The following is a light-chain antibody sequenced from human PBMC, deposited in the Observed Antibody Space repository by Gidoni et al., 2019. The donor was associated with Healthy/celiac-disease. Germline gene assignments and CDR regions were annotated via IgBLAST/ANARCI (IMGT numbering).Light chain of an antibody. Sequence: QSVLTQPPSVSGAPGQRVTISCTGSSSNIGAGYDVHWYQQLPGPAPKLLLYGNSNRPSGVPDRFAGSKSGTSASLAITGLQAEDEADYYCQSYDSSLSGSRVFGGGTKLTVL. CDR2: GNS. CDR3: QSYDSSLSGSRV. V-gene: IGLV1-40*01. CDR1: SSNIGAGYD. J-gene: IGLJ3*02.